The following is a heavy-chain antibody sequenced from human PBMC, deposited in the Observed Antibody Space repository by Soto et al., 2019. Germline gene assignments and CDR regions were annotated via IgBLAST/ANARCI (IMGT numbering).Heavy chain of an antibody. CDR2: IYYSGST. Sequence: SETLSLTCTVSGGSISSYYWSWIRQPPGKGLEWIGYIYYSGSTNYNPSLKSRVTISVDTSKNQFSLKLSSVTAADTAVYYCARVSYSSSWPYYFDYWGQGTLVTVSS. J-gene: IGHJ4*02. CDR1: GGSISSYY. CDR3: ARVSYSSSWPYYFDY. D-gene: IGHD6-13*01. V-gene: IGHV4-59*01.